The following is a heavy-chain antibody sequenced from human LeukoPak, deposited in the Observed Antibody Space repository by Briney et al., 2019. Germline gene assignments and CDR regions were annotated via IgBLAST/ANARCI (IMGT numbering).Heavy chain of an antibody. V-gene: IGHV4-61*02. J-gene: IGHJ6*03. CDR3: ARGWVPQGFYFYYYMDV. Sequence: PSETLSLTCTVSGGSISSGSYYWNWIRQPAGKGLEWIGRIYTSGSTNYNPSLKSRVTISVDTSKNQFSLKLSSVTAADTAVYYCARGWVPQGFYFYYYMDVCGKGTTVTISS. CDR2: IYTSGST. CDR1: GGSISSGSYY. D-gene: IGHD5-24*01.